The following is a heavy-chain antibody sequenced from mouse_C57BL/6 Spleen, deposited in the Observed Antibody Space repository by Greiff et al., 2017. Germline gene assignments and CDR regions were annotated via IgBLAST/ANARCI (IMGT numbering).Heavy chain of an antibody. CDR1: GFSFNTYA. CDR2: IRSKSNNYAT. Sequence: EVQGVESGGGLVQPKGSLKLSCAASGFSFNTYAMNWVRQAPGKGLEWVARIRSKSNNYATYYADSVKDRFTISRHDSESMLYLQMNNLKTEDTAMYYCVGGDGYYGLYYAMDYWGQGTSVTASS. J-gene: IGHJ4*01. V-gene: IGHV10-1*01. CDR3: VGGDGYYGLYYAMDY. D-gene: IGHD2-3*01.